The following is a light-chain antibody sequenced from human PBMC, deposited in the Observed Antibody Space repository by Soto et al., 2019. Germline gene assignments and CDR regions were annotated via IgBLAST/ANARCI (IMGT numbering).Light chain of an antibody. V-gene: IGKV3-11*01. J-gene: IGKJ4*01. CDR1: QSVSSY. CDR2: DAS. CDR3: QQRSNWPVT. Sequence: EIVLTQSPATLSLSPGERATLSCRASQSVSSYLAWYQQKPGQAPRLLIYDASNRATGIPARFSGSGSGTDFTLTNSSLEPEDFAVHYCQQRSNWPVTVGGGTKVEIK.